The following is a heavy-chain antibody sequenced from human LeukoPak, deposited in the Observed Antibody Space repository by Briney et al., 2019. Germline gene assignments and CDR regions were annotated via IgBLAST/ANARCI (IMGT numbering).Heavy chain of an antibody. CDR3: ARAPRGAVAGTYYYYGMDV. J-gene: IGHJ6*02. Sequence: ADSVKGRFTISRDNSKNTLYLQMNSLRAKDTAVYYCARAPRGAVAGTYYYYGMDVWGQGTTVTVSS. D-gene: IGHD6-19*01. V-gene: IGHV3-30*01.